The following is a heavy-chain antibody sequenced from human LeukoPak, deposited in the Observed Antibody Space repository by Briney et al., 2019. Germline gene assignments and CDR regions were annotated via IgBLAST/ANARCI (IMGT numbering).Heavy chain of an antibody. J-gene: IGHJ4*02. CDR2: IRNSCRIL. CDR1: GFTLIRYR. CDR3: ARDSGDYASPPDY. V-gene: IGHV3-48*02. Sequence: GGSLRLTRAAWGFTLIRYRINWVRPARGKGLSRVSYIRNSCRILYYADSVKGGFILHRDNEKHSLYLLMNSLRDDDTAMYYCARDSGDYASPPDYWGQGTLVTVSS. D-gene: IGHD4-17*01.